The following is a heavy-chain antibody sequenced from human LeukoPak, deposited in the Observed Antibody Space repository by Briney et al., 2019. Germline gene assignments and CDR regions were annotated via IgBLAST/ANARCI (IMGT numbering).Heavy chain of an antibody. D-gene: IGHD6-19*01. Sequence: PGGSLRLSCAASGFTFSTYAITWVRQGPGKGLEWVSAIRPDGDRTYYANSVRGRFTISRDNSKDTVYLQINGVRVEDTAVYYCAREQSGTRGWYTVDYWGQGTLVTVSS. CDR3: AREQSGTRGWYTVDY. V-gene: IGHV3-23*01. CDR2: IRPDGDRT. CDR1: GFTFSTYA. J-gene: IGHJ4*02.